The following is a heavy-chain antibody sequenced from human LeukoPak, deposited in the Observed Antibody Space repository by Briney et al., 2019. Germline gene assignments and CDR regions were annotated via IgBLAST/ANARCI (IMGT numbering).Heavy chain of an antibody. CDR2: MNPNSGNT. J-gene: IGHJ6*02. V-gene: IGHV1-8*01. Sequence: ASVKVSCKASGYTFTSYDINWVRQATGQGLEWMGWMNPNSGNTGYAQKFQGRVTMTRNTSISTAYMELSSLRSEDTAVYYCARGRQAYYYYGMDVWGQGTTVTVSS. CDR1: GYTFTSYD. CDR3: ARGRQAYYYYGMDV.